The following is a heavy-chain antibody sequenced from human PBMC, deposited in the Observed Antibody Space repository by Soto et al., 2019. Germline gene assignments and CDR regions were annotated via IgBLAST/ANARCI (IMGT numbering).Heavy chain of an antibody. CDR3: AKRVYSSSSSGFDP. J-gene: IGHJ5*02. V-gene: IGHV3-23*01. CDR2: IGATGTPT. D-gene: IGHD6-6*01. Sequence: GGSLRLSCAASGFSFNTYAMNWVRQAPGKGLEWVSTIGATGTPTFYADSVKGRFTVSRDNSNNILYLQMSSLRAEDTAIYYCAKRVYSSSSSGFDPWGQGTLVT. CDR1: GFSFNTYA.